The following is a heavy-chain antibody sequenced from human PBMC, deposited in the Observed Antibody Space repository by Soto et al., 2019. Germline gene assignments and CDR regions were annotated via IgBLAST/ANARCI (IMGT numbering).Heavy chain of an antibody. V-gene: IGHV1-3*01. CDR1: GFTFSDTL. J-gene: IGHJ3*01. CDR2: INPANGNT. Sequence: QVQLVQSGAEVKKPGASVNISCQASGFTFSDTLINWVRQGPGQRLEWMGWINPANGNTRYSESFQGRVTISSLSSASTVDVALSDLTSEDTAVYYCARDILSAAPRANDAFDVWGQGTIITVSS. CDR3: ARDILSAAPRANDAFDV.